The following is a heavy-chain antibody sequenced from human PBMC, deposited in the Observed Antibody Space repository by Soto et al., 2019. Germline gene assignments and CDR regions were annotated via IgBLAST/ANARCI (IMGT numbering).Heavy chain of an antibody. CDR2: IIPILGIA. D-gene: IGHD6-19*01. CDR3: ARSPNSSGWYGGY. CDR1: GGTFSSYT. V-gene: IGHV1-69*02. J-gene: IGHJ4*02. Sequence: QVQLVKSGAEVKKPGSSVKVSCKASGGTFSSYTISWVRQAPGQGLEWMGRIIPILGIANYAQKFQGRVTITADKSTSTAYMELSSLRSEDTAVYYCARSPNSSGWYGGYWGQGTLVTVSS.